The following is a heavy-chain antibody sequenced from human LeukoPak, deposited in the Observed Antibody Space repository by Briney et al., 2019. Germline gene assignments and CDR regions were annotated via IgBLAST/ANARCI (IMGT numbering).Heavy chain of an antibody. D-gene: IGHD1-26*01. J-gene: IGHJ4*02. CDR3: AKSGGYGLIDY. V-gene: IGHV4-39*01. CDR1: GASVSGSNYY. Sequence: SETLSLTCAVSGASVSGSNYYWGWIRQPPGKGLEWIGNIYSSGSTYYNASLQSRVTISIDTSKNQFSLRLNSETAADTAMYYCAKSGGYGLIDYWGQGTRVTVSS. CDR2: IYSSGST.